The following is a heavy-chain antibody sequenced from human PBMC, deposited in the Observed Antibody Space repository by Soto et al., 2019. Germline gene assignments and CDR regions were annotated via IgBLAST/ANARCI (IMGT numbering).Heavy chain of an antibody. J-gene: IGHJ3*02. CDR1: GYTFTSYY. CDR2: INPSGGST. D-gene: IGHD4-17*01. Sequence: QVQLVQSGAEPKKPGASVKVSCKASGYTFTSYYIHWVRQAPGQGLEWMGIINPSGGSTTYAQKFQSRGTMTTDTSTSTVYMELSSLRAEDTAVYYCTRAPSYGAFDIWGQGTMVTVSS. V-gene: IGHV1-46*03. CDR3: TRAPSYGAFDI.